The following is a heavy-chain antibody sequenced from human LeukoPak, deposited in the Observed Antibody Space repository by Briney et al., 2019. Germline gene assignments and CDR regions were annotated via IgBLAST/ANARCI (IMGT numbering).Heavy chain of an antibody. CDR1: GGSISSSSYY. Sequence: SETLSLTCAVSGGSISSSSYYWGWIRQPPGKGLEWIGSIYYSGSTYYNPSLKSRVTISVDTSKNQFSLKLSSVTAADTAVYHCARPRTTTGFGSSEEFDPWGQGTLVTVSS. D-gene: IGHD1-26*01. V-gene: IGHV4-39*01. CDR2: IYYSGST. CDR3: ARPRTTTGFGSSEEFDP. J-gene: IGHJ5*02.